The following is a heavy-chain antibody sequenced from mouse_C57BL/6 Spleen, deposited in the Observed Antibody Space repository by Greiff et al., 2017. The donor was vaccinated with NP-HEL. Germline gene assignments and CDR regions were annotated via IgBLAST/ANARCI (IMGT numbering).Heavy chain of an antibody. Sequence: AASGFSFNTYAMNWFRQAPGKGLEWVARIRSKSNNYATYYADSVKDRFTISRDDSESMLYLQMNNLKTEDTAMYYCVRTTVVTDYAMDYWGQGTSVTVSS. V-gene: IGHV10-1*01. CDR1: GFSFNTYA. CDR2: IRSKSNNYAT. CDR3: VRTTVVTDYAMDY. D-gene: IGHD1-1*01. J-gene: IGHJ4*01.